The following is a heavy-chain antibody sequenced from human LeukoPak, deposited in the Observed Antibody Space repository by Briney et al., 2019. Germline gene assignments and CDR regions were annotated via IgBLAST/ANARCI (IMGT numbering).Heavy chain of an antibody. CDR1: GGSISSGSYY. J-gene: IGHJ6*03. Sequence: PSETLSLTCTVSGGSISSGSYYWSWIRQPAGKGLEWIGRIYTSGSTNYNPSLKSRVTISVDTSKNQFSLKLSSVTAADTAVYYCARLGADYYYYMDVWGKGTTVTVSS. D-gene: IGHD3-16*01. V-gene: IGHV4-61*02. CDR2: IYTSGST. CDR3: ARLGADYYYYMDV.